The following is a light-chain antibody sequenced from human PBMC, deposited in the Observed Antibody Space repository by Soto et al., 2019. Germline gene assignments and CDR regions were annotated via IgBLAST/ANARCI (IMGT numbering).Light chain of an antibody. CDR3: LQYGSSVWT. CDR1: QSVSSSY. Sequence: EIVLTQSPGTLSLSPWERASLSCRASQSVSSSYLAWYQQIPGQAPRLLINDASRRATGIPDRFSGSGSGTDFTLTIPRLEPEDFAVYYCLQYGSSVWTFGQGTKVDIK. V-gene: IGKV3-20*01. J-gene: IGKJ1*01. CDR2: DAS.